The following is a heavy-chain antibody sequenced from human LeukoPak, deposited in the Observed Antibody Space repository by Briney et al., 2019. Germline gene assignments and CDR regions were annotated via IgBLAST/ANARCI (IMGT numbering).Heavy chain of an antibody. J-gene: IGHJ4*02. Sequence: ASVKVSCKASGYTFTSYDINWVRQATGQGLEWMGWMNPNSGNTGYARKFQGRVTMTRNTSISTAYMELSSLRSEDTAVYYCARLGVYYDSSGYYYDYWGQGTLVTVSS. CDR3: ARLGVYYDSSGYYYDY. D-gene: IGHD3-22*01. V-gene: IGHV1-8*01. CDR2: MNPNSGNT. CDR1: GYTFTSYD.